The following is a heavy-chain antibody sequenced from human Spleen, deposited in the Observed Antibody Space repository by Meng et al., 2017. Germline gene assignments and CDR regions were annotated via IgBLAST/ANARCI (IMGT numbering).Heavy chain of an antibody. V-gene: IGHV4-61*01. CDR2: IYYSGST. CDR1: GGSASSGSYY. J-gene: IGHJ4*02. Sequence: QEPGPGLVRPSETLSLTCPVSGGSASSGSYYWSWIRQPPGKGLEWIGYIYYSGSTNYNPSLKSRVTISVDTSKNQFSLKLSSVTAADTAVYYCARESPTYYYDSSGFRWGQGTLVTVSS. D-gene: IGHD3-22*01. CDR3: ARESPTYYYDSSGFR.